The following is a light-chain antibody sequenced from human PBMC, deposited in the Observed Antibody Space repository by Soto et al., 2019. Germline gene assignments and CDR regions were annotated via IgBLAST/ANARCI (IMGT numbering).Light chain of an antibody. V-gene: IGLV2-14*03. CDR1: SSDVGGYNY. CDR3: TSYTTSSRYLV. J-gene: IGLJ3*02. Sequence: QSALTQPASVSGSPGQSITISCTGTSSDVGGYNYVSWYQHHPGKAPKLMIYDVTNRPSGVSNRFSGSKSGNTASLTISVLQAEDEADYYCTSYTTSSRYLVFGGGTKLTVL. CDR2: DVT.